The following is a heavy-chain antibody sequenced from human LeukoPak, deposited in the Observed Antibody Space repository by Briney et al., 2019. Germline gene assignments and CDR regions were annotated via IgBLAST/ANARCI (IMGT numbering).Heavy chain of an antibody. CDR3: ARRDDYGDYPYDY. CDR1: GFTFSSYG. CDR2: ISYDGSNK. Sequence: GGSLRLSCAASGFTFSSYGMHWVRQALGKGLEWVAVISYDGSNKYYADSVKGRFTISRDNAKNSLYLQMNSLRAEDTAVYYCARRDDYGDYPYDYWGQGTLVTVSS. J-gene: IGHJ4*02. V-gene: IGHV3-30*03. D-gene: IGHD4-17*01.